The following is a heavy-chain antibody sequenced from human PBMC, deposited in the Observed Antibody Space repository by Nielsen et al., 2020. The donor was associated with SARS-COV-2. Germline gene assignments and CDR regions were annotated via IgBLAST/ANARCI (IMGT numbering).Heavy chain of an antibody. J-gene: IGHJ6*02. CDR3: AGGRFLTYGMDV. CDR2: IYSHGGT. Sequence: GESLKISCAASGFTVSSNYMSWVRQAPGKGLEWVSFIYSHGGTKYADSVKGRFTISRDNSKNTLYLQMNSLRAEDTAVYFCAGGRFLTYGMDVWGLGTTVTVSS. CDR1: GFTVSSNY. V-gene: IGHV3-53*01. D-gene: IGHD3-16*01.